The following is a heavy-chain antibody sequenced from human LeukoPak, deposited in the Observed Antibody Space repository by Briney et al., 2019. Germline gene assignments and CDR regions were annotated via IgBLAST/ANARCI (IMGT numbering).Heavy chain of an antibody. D-gene: IGHD3-10*02. V-gene: IGHV3-21*01. CDR2: ISRSSSYI. CDR3: AELGITMIGGV. CDR1: GFSFSTYS. Sequence: NPGGSLRLSCAASGFSFSTYSMNWVRQAPGKGLEWVSSISRSSSYIHYADSVKGRFTISRDNAKNSLYLQMNSLRAEDTAVYYCAELGITMIGGVWGKGTTVTISS. J-gene: IGHJ6*04.